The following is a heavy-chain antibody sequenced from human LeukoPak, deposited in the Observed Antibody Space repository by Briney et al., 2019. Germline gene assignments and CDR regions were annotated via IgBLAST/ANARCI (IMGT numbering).Heavy chain of an antibody. CDR3: AASGEEESSGYSDY. J-gene: IGHJ4*02. CDR1: GGSISSGGYY. D-gene: IGHD3-22*01. CDR2: IYYSGST. V-gene: IGHV4-31*03. Sequence: SETLSLTCTVSGGSISSGGYYWSWIRQHPGKGLEWIGYIYYSGSTYYNPSLKSRVTISVDMSKNQFSLKLSSVTAADTAVYYCAASGEEESSGYSDYWGQGTLVTVSS.